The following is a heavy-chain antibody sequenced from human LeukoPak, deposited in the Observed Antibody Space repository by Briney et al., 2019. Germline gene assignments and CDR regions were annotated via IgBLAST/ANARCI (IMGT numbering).Heavy chain of an antibody. CDR3: ARGWFGLGPKSYGEDNAFDI. CDR2: INQSGRT. D-gene: IGHD3-10*01. J-gene: IGHJ3*02. V-gene: IGHV4-34*01. Sequence: SDTLSLTYAVCAGSLYLYYWSCVRQVPGKGLEWIGEINQSGRTNYNPSLKSRVTISVDTSKNQISLKLSFVTATDTAIYYCARGWFGLGPKSYGEDNAFDIWGQGTMVTVSS. CDR1: AGSLYLYY.